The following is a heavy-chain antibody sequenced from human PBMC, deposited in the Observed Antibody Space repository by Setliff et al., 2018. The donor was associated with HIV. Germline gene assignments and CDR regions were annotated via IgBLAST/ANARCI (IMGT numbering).Heavy chain of an antibody. Sequence: SETLSLTCTVSGGSISTYYWSWIRQPPGKGLEWIGSIYFTGSSDNNPSLKSRVTISVDTSKNQFSLKLSSVTAADTAVYYCARSSSSWSGWFDPWGQGTLVTSPQ. D-gene: IGHD6-13*01. CDR3: ARSSSSWSGWFDP. CDR2: IYFTGSS. CDR1: GGSISTYY. V-gene: IGHV4-59*08. J-gene: IGHJ5*02.